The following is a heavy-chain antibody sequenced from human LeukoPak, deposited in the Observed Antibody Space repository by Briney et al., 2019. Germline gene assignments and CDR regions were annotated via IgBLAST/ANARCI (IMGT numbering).Heavy chain of an antibody. J-gene: IGHJ4*02. CDR3: ARDNSYYYGSGSYYNVPDY. Sequence: GRSLRLSCAASGFAFSSYSMNWVRQAPGKGLEWVSSISSSSSYIYYADSVKGRFTISRDNAKNSLYLQMNSLRAEDTAVYYCARDNSYYYGSGSYYNVPDYWGQGTLVTVSS. CDR2: ISSSSSYI. CDR1: GFAFSSYS. D-gene: IGHD3-10*01. V-gene: IGHV3-21*01.